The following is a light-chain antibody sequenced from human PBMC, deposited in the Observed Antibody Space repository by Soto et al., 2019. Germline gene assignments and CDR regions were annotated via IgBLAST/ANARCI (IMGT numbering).Light chain of an antibody. V-gene: IGLV2-14*01. CDR3: SSHTSNGKVV. J-gene: IGLJ2*01. CDR1: SSDVGAYNY. Sequence: QSALTQPASVSGSPGQSITISCTGSSSDVGAYNYVSWYQQHPGKAPKLMIYDVSNRPSGVSNRFSGSKSGNTASLTISGLQAEDEADYYCSSHTSNGKVVFGGGTKLTVL. CDR2: DVS.